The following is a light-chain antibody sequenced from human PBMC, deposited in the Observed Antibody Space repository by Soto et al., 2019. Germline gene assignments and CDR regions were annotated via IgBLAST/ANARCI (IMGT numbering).Light chain of an antibody. CDR3: GTWDSSLSAWV. CDR1: SSNIGNNY. V-gene: IGLV1-51*01. CDR2: DNN. Sequence: QSVLTQPPSVSAAPGQKVTISCSGSSSNIGNNYVSWYQQFPGTAPKLLIYDNNERPSGIPDRFSGSKSGTSATLGITGLQTGDEADYYCGTWDSSLSAWVFGGGTNVTVL. J-gene: IGLJ3*02.